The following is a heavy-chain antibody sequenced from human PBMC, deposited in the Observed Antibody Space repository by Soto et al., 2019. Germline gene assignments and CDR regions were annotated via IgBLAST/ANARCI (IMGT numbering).Heavy chain of an antibody. J-gene: IGHJ4*02. CDR2: IYPGDSDT. Sequence: PGESLKISCKGSGNSFTNYWLGWVRQMPGKGLEYMGIIYPGDSDTRYSPSFQGQFTISADKSISTAYLQWSGLKASDTAIYFCARPNQQLVLGDFDYWGQGTLVTVSS. CDR1: GNSFTNYW. CDR3: ARPNQQLVLGDFDY. V-gene: IGHV5-51*01. D-gene: IGHD6-6*01.